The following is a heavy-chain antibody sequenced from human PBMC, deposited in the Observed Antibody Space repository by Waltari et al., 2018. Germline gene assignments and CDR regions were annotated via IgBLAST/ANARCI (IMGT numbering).Heavy chain of an antibody. D-gene: IGHD1-20*01. J-gene: IGHJ4*02. CDR3: TRISITGDTDH. Sequence: EVQLVESGGGLVQPGGSLRLSCATSGFTFSTSWMNWVRQAPGKGLEWVANIKPDGSDKYYVDSVKGRFTISRDNVDNSLDLKMNSLRVEDTAVYYCTRISITGDTDHWGQGTLVTVSS. V-gene: IGHV3-7*01. CDR2: IKPDGSDK. CDR1: GFTFSTSW.